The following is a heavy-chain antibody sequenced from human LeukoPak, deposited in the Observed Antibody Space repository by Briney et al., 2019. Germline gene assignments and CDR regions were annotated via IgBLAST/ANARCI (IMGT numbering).Heavy chain of an antibody. V-gene: IGHV3-66*02. Sequence: GGSLRLSCVASGFIVSDTYMNWVRQAPGKGLEWVSVVRVDGRTYYADSVSVRLPISRDNSKNKVYLQMNRLRVEDAAVYYCVRDVDWGYDMVYWGQGTLVKVSS. CDR1: GFIVSDTY. D-gene: IGHD3-3*01. CDR2: VRVDGRT. CDR3: VRDVDWGYDMVY. J-gene: IGHJ4*02.